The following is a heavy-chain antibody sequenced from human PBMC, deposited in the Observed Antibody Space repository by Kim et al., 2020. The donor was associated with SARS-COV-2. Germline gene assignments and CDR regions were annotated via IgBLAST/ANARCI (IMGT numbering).Heavy chain of an antibody. J-gene: IGHJ3*02. CDR3: ARARALVRGAISGFDI. CDR1: GFTFSSSW. CDR2: IKEDGRTK. Sequence: GGSLRLSCAASGFTFSSSWMTWVRQAPGKGLEWVANIKEDGRTKYYVDSVKGRFTISRDNAQNSLYLQMNSLRTEDTAIYFCARARALVRGAISGFDIWGQGTTVTVSS. V-gene: IGHV3-7*03. D-gene: IGHD3-10*01.